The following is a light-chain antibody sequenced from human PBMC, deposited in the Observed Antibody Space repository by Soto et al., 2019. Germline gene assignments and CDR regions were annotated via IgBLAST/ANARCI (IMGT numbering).Light chain of an antibody. CDR3: CTYVGSSTYV. CDR2: EGI. Sequence: QSALTQPASVSGSPGQSITISCTGTSSTVGSYNLVSWYQQHPGKAPKLMIYEGIKRPSGVSNRFSGSKSGNTASLTISGLQAEDEADYYCCTYVGSSTYVFGTGTQLTA. V-gene: IGLV2-23*01. CDR1: SSTVGSYNL. J-gene: IGLJ7*02.